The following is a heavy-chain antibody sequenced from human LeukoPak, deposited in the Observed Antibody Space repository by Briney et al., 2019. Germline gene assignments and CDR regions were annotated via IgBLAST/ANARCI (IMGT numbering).Heavy chain of an antibody. J-gene: IGHJ6*03. V-gene: IGHV1-18*01. CDR2: ISAYNGNT. CDR1: GYTFTSYG. D-gene: IGHD1-1*01. Sequence: GASVKVSCKASGYTFTSYGISWVRQAPGQGLEWMGWISAYNGNTNYAQKLQGRVTMTTDTSTSTAYMELRSLRSDDTAVYYCARDTPRGTGTTRGYYYMDVWGKGTTVTVSS. CDR3: ARDTPRGTGTTRGYYYMDV.